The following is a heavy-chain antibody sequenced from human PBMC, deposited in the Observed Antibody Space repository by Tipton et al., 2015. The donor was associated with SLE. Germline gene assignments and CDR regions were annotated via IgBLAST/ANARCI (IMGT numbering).Heavy chain of an antibody. J-gene: IGHJ4*02. D-gene: IGHD3-16*01. CDR3: ARGSALWRGDLDY. Sequence: SLRLSCAASGFYVSGYWMTWVRQAPGKGLERVGNIAPDGSEEFYVDSVKGRFTMSRDNTKNSLYLHMTALRADDTAVYYCARGSALWRGDLDYWGQGNLVTVSS. V-gene: IGHV3-7*01. CDR2: IAPDGSEE. CDR1: GFYVSGYW.